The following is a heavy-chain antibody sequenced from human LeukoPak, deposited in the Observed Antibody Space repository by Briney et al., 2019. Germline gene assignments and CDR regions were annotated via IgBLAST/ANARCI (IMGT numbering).Heavy chain of an antibody. CDR2: ISYDGSNK. CDR3: ARVGSYYGNNY. V-gene: IGHV3-30*04. CDR1: GFTFSSYA. J-gene: IGHJ4*02. D-gene: IGHD1-26*01. Sequence: PGRSLRLSCAASGFTFSSYAMHWVRQAPGKGLEWVAVISYDGSNKYYPDSVKGRFTISRDNSKNTLYLQMNSLRAEDTAVYYCARVGSYYGNNYWGQGTLVTVSS.